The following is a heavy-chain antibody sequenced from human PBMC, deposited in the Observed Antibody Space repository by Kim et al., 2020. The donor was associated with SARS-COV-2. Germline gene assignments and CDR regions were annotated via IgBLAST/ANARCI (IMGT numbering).Heavy chain of an antibody. CDR2: ISSSSSYT. Sequence: GGSLRLSCAASGFTFSDYYMSWIRQAPGKGLEWVSYISSSSSYTNYADSVKGRFTISRDNAKNSLYLQMNSLRAEDTAVYYCARVTTGWGGGEGGMDVWGQGTTVTVSS. V-gene: IGHV3-11*05. CDR3: ARVTTGWGGGEGGMDV. J-gene: IGHJ6*02. D-gene: IGHD2-21*01. CDR1: GFTFSDYY.